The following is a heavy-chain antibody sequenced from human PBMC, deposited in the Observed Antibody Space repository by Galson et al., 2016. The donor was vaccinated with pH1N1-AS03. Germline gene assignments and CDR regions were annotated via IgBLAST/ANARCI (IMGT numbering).Heavy chain of an antibody. D-gene: IGHD3-16*01. V-gene: IGHV3-53*01. CDR2: ISGGGDT. Sequence: SLRLSCAASGFTINNHYMSWVRQDPGKGLEWVSVISGGGDTFYADSVKGLFTISRDKSKNTVYLKMNSLRVEDQAVYYRAREPWGSTQGEYWGQGTLVTVSS. CDR3: AREPWGSTQGEY. J-gene: IGHJ1*01. CDR1: GFTINNHY.